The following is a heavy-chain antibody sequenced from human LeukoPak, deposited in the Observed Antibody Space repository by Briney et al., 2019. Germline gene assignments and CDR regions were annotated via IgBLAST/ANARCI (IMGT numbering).Heavy chain of an antibody. Sequence: GGSLRLSCAASGFTFSSYGMHWVRQAPGKGLEWVAVISYDGSNKYYADSVKGRFTISRDNAKNSLYLQMNSLRAEDTAVYYCARHVQLPIPYFDYWGQGTLVTVSS. CDR3: ARHVQLPIPYFDY. CDR2: ISYDGSNK. CDR1: GFTFSSYG. D-gene: IGHD6-19*01. V-gene: IGHV3-30*03. J-gene: IGHJ4*02.